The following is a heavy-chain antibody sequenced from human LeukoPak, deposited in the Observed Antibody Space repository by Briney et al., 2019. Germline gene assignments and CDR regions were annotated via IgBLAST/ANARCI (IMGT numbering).Heavy chain of an antibody. CDR2: IYYSGTT. D-gene: IGHD5-18*01. J-gene: IGHJ5*01. CDR3: ARRFGYSYGYWFDS. V-gene: IGHV4-39*01. CDR1: GGSISRSSDY. Sequence: SETLSLTCTVSGGSISRSSDYWGWIRPPPGRGLEWIGIIYYSGTTYYNPSLKSRVTISVDTSKNHFSLRLTSVTAADTAVYYCARRFGYSYGYWFDSWGQGTLVTVSS.